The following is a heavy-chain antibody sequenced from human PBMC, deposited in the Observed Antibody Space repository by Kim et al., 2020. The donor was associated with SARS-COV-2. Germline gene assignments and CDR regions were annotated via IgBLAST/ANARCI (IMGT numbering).Heavy chain of an antibody. D-gene: IGHD3-22*01. Sequence: SETLSLTCTVSGGSISSGGYYWSWIRQHPGKGLEWIGYIYYSGSTYYNPSLKSRVTISVDTSKNQFSLKLSSVTAADTAVYYCARDRDSSGYSLWGQGTLVTVSS. CDR1: GGSISSGGYY. J-gene: IGHJ4*02. CDR3: ARDRDSSGYSL. V-gene: IGHV4-31*03. CDR2: IYYSGST.